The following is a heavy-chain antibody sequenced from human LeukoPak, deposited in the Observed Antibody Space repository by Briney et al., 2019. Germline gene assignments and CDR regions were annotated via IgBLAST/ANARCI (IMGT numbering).Heavy chain of an antibody. V-gene: IGHV3-30-3*01. CDR2: ISYDGSNK. CDR3: ARVTVPAWYYYGMDV. J-gene: IGHJ6*02. CDR1: GFTFSSYA. D-gene: IGHD2-2*01. Sequence: GGSLRLSCAASGFTFSSYAMHWVRQAPGKGLEWVAVISYDGSNKYYADTVKGRFTISRDNSKNTLYLQMNSLRAEDTAVYYCARVTVPAWYYYGMDVWGQGTTVTVSS.